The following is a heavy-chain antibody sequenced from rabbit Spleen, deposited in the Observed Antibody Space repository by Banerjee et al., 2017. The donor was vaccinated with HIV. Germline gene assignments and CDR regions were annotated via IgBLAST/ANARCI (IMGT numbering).Heavy chain of an antibody. Sequence: QEQLVESGGGLVQPEGSLTLTCTASGFSFSGSYYMCWVRQAPGKGLEWIGCIDDGSSGTTYYASWAKGRFTISKTSSTTVTLQVTSLTAADTATYFCARDLVAAIGWNFNLWGQGTLVTVS. CDR1: GFSFSGSYY. J-gene: IGHJ4*01. D-gene: IGHD3-1*01. CDR2: IDDGSSGTT. CDR3: ARDLVAAIGWNFNL. V-gene: IGHV1S45*01.